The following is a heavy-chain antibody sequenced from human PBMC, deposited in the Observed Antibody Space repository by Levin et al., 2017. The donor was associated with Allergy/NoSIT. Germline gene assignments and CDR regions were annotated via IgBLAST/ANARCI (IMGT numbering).Heavy chain of an antibody. D-gene: IGHD6-13*01. J-gene: IGHJ6*02. CDR3: ASGPSSWYLNYYDYGMDV. V-gene: IGHV1-69*13. Sequence: ASVKVSCKASGGTFSSYAISWVRQAPGQGLEWMGGIIPIFGTANYAQKFQGRVTITADESTSTAYMELSSLRSEDTAVYYCASGPSSWYLNYYDYGMDVWGQGTTVTVSS. CDR2: IIPIFGTA. CDR1: GGTFSSYA.